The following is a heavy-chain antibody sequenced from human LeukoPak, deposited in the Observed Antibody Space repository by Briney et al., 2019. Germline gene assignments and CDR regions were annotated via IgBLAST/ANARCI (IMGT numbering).Heavy chain of an antibody. CDR1: GFTFSSYW. J-gene: IGHJ4*02. Sequence: GGSLRLSCAASGFTFSSYWMTWVRQAPGKGLEWVASIKQDGSDKYYVDSVKGRFTISRDNAKNSVYLHMNSRRVEDTAVFYCARDSGTGWNYWGQGTLVTVSS. V-gene: IGHV3-7*01. D-gene: IGHD3/OR15-3a*01. CDR3: ARDSGTGWNY. CDR2: IKQDGSDK.